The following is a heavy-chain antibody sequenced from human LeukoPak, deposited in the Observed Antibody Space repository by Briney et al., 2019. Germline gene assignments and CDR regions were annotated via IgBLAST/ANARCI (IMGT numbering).Heavy chain of an antibody. J-gene: IGHJ4*02. CDR1: GYSISSGYY. CDR3: ASLSTIFGVAKGTFDY. CDR2: IYHSGST. Sequence: SETLSLTCAVSGYSISSGYYWGWIRQPPGKGLEWIGSIYHSGSTYYNPSPESRVTISVDTSKNQFSLKLSSVTAADTAVYYCASLSTIFGVAKGTFDYWGQGTLVTVSS. D-gene: IGHD3-3*01. V-gene: IGHV4-38-2*01.